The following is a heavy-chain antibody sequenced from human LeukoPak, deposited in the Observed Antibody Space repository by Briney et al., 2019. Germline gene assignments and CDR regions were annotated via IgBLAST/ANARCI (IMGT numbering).Heavy chain of an antibody. D-gene: IGHD4-17*01. CDR3: ARDTGTGDYVFDY. V-gene: IGHV1-2*02. CDR2: INTKSGGT. Sequence: ASVKVSCKTSGYTFSAHFIHWVRQAPRQGPEWMGWINTKSGGTRYAQKFQGRVTVTRDTSISTADMELTSLTSDDTAAYYCARDTGTGDYVFDYWGQGTLVTVSS. J-gene: IGHJ4*02. CDR1: GYTFSAHF.